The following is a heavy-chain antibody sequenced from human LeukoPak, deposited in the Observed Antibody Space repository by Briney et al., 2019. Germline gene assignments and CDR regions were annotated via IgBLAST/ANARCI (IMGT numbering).Heavy chain of an antibody. CDR1: GFTFSSYA. J-gene: IGHJ4*02. CDR3: ARDYYETSDYSFDY. Sequence: GGSLRLSCAASGFTFSSYAMHWVRQAPGKGLEWVAVISYDGSNKYYADSVKGRFTISRDNSKNTLYLQMSSLRAEDTAVYYCARDYYETSDYSFDYWGQGTLVTVSS. V-gene: IGHV3-30*04. CDR2: ISYDGSNK. D-gene: IGHD3-22*01.